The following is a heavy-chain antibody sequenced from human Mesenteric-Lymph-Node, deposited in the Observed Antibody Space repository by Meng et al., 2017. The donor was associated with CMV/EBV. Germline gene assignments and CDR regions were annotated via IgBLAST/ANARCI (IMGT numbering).Heavy chain of an antibody. V-gene: IGHV3-53*01. CDR3: ARDPYSNSLYYDLDV. J-gene: IGHJ6*02. Sequence: GESLKISCAASGFTFSNYYMHWVRQAPGKGLEWVSIIYSAGGTYYADSVRGRFTHSRDISKNTMFLLMTSLRVEDTAVYYCARDPYSNSLYYDLDVWGQGAAVTVSS. D-gene: IGHD4-11*01. CDR1: GFTFSNYY. CDR2: IYSAGGT.